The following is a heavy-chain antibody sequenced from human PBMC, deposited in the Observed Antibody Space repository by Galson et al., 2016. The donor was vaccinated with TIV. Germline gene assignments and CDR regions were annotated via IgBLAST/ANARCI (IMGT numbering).Heavy chain of an antibody. CDR1: GFTFSSHA. CDR3: AKQFVDV. Sequence: SLRLSCAASGFTFSSHAMDWVRQAPGKGLEWVSAISGSGDDTYYAGSVKGRFTISRDNSQNTLYLQMNNLRAEDTAIYYCAKQFVDVWGQGTTVTVSS. CDR2: ISGSGDDT. D-gene: IGHD5-24*01. J-gene: IGHJ6*02. V-gene: IGHV3-23*01.